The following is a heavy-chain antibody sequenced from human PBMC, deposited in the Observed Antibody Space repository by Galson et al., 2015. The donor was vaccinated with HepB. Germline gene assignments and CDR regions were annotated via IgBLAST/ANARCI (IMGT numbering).Heavy chain of an antibody. Sequence: SVKVSCKVSGYTLTELSMHWVRQAPGQGLEWMGWISAYNGNTNYAQKLQGRVTMTTDTSTSTAYMELRSLRSDDTAVYYCARDAVGATDFDYWGQGTLVTVSS. CDR3: ARDAVGATDFDY. V-gene: IGHV1-18*01. CDR1: GYTLTELS. J-gene: IGHJ4*02. CDR2: ISAYNGNT. D-gene: IGHD1-26*01.